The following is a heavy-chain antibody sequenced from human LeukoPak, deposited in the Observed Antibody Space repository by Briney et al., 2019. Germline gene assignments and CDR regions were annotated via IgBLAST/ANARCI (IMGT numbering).Heavy chain of an antibody. Sequence: GGSLRLSCATSTFTFSSYTMNWVRQAPGNGLEWVSSISPSGNSKYHADSVKGRFTISRDNAENSLYMQMNSLRAEDTGVYYCVRDFLGESGAGGYWGQGTLVTVSS. D-gene: IGHD3-10*01. J-gene: IGHJ4*02. CDR2: ISPSGNSK. V-gene: IGHV3-21*01. CDR1: TFTFSSYT. CDR3: VRDFLGESGAGGY.